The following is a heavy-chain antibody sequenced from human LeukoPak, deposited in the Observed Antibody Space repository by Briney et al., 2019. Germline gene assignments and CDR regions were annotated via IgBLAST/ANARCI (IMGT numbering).Heavy chain of an antibody. D-gene: IGHD4/OR15-4a*01. CDR2: ISRRSSHV. CDR1: GFTFSDYS. V-gene: IGHV3-21*01. J-gene: IGHJ1*01. Sequence: GGSLRLSCTASGFTFSDYSMNWVRQAPGKGLEWVSSISRRSSHVYYACSVKARFTISRDNAKNSLYLQMNSLRAEDMAVYFCVRDLMGSGATTAYLHHWGQGTLVTVSS. CDR3: VRDLMGSGATTAYLHH.